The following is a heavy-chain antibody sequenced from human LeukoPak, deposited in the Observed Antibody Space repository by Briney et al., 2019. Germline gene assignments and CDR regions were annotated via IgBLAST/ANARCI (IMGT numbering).Heavy chain of an antibody. Sequence: ASVKVSCKASGYTFTSYYMHWVRQAPGQGLEWMGIINPSGGSTSYAQKFQGRVTMTRDTTTSTVYMELSSLRSEDTAVYYCARDGVGATLGDYWGQGTLVTVSS. CDR2: INPSGGST. CDR1: GYTFTSYY. V-gene: IGHV1-46*01. D-gene: IGHD1-26*01. CDR3: ARDGVGATLGDY. J-gene: IGHJ4*02.